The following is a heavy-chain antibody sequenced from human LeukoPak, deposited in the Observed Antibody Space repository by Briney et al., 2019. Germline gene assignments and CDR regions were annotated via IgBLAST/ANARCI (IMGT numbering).Heavy chain of an antibody. CDR1: GFTFSSYA. D-gene: IGHD3-22*01. J-gene: IGHJ4*02. CDR3: AKAFTEYYYDGSGYYLFDY. CDR2: ISGSGGST. V-gene: IGHV3-23*01. Sequence: GGSLRLSCAASGFTFSSYAMSWVRQAPGKGLEWVSAISGSGGSTYYADSVKGRFTISRDNSKNTLYLQMNSLRAEDTAVYYCAKAFTEYYYDGSGYYLFDYWGQGTLVTVSS.